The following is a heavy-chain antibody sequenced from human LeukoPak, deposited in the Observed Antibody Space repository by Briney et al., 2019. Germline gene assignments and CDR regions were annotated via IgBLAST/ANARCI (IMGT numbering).Heavy chain of an antibody. J-gene: IGHJ6*02. CDR1: GGSISSYY. Sequence: PSETLSLTCTVSGGSISSYYWSWIRQPPGKELEWIGYVYYSGSTNYNPSLKSRVTISVDTSKNQFSLKLSSVTAANTAVYYCARVVGATRRGVYYYYYGMDVWGQGTTVTVSS. CDR2: VYYSGST. V-gene: IGHV4-59*12. D-gene: IGHD1-26*01. CDR3: ARVVGATRRGVYYYYYGMDV.